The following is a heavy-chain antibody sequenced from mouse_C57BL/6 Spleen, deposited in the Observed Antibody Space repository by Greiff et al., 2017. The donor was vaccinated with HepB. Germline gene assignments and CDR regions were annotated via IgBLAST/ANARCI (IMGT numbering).Heavy chain of an antibody. CDR3: AKMDYGNYFAWFAY. CDR1: GFSLTSYG. V-gene: IGHV2-3*01. J-gene: IGHJ3*01. D-gene: IGHD2-1*01. Sequence: VQLQQSGPGLVAPSQSLSITCTVSGFSLTSYGVSGVRQPPGKGLEWLGVIWGDGSTNYHSALISRLSISKDNSKSQVFLKLNSLQTDDTATYYCAKMDYGNYFAWFAYWGQGTLVTVSA. CDR2: IWGDGST.